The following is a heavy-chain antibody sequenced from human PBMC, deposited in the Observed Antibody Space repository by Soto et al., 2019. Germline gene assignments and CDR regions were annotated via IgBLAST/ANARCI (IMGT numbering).Heavy chain of an antibody. V-gene: IGHV4-30-4*02. Sequence: LEIMSLTCTVSGGSISSGAFYWSWIRQPPGKGLEWIGYIYENGSTYYNPSLKSRVTISVDTSKNQFSLKLSSVTAADTAVYYCARSDGRYWGQGTLVTVS. CDR1: GGSISSGAFY. J-gene: IGHJ4*02. CDR2: IYENGST. CDR3: ARSDGRY.